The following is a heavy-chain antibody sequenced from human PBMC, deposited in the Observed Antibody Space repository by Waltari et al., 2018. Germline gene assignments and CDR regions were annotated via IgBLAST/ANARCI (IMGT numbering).Heavy chain of an antibody. Sequence: QVQLVQSGAEVKKPGASVKVSCKASGYTFTGYYMHWVRQAPGQGLEWMGRINANSGGTTYAQKFQGRVTMTRDTCISTAYMELSRLRSDDTAVYYCARVAYCTGGVCYTDWFDPWGQGTLVTVSS. J-gene: IGHJ5*02. CDR1: GYTFTGYY. D-gene: IGHD2-8*02. V-gene: IGHV1-2*06. CDR2: INANSGGT. CDR3: ARVAYCTGGVCYTDWFDP.